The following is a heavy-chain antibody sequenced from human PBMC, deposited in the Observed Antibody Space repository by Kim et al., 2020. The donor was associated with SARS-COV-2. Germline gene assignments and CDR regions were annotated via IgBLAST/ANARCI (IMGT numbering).Heavy chain of an antibody. D-gene: IGHD1-26*01. V-gene: IGHV4-39*01. J-gene: IGHJ4*02. CDR2: IYYSGST. CDR3: SRIPLSGSRYDY. Sequence: SETLSLTCTVSGGSISSSSYYWGWIRQPPGKGLEWIGSIYYSGSTYYNPSLKSRVTISVDTSKNQFSLKLSSVTAADTAVYYCSRIPLSGSRYDYWGQGT. CDR1: GGSISSSSYY.